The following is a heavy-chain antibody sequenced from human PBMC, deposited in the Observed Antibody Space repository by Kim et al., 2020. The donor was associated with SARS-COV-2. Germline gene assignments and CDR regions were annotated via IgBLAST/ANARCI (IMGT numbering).Heavy chain of an antibody. D-gene: IGHD3-22*01. CDR2: ISYDGSNK. Sequence: GGSLRLSCAASGFTFSSYGMHWVRQAPGKGLEWVAVISYDGSNKYYAYSVKGRFTISRDNSKNTLYLQMNSLRAEDTAVYYCAKSPIYYYDSSGYYPEDYYFDYWGQGTLVTVSS. V-gene: IGHV3-30*18. CDR3: AKSPIYYYDSSGYYPEDYYFDY. J-gene: IGHJ4*02. CDR1: GFTFSSYG.